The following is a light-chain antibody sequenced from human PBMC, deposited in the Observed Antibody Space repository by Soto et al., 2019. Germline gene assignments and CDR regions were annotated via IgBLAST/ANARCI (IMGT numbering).Light chain of an antibody. J-gene: IGLJ2*01. V-gene: IGLV2-14*01. Sequence: QSVLTQPASVSGSPGQSITISCTGTSSDVGGYNYVSWYQQHPGKAPKLMIYEVSNRPSGVPDRFSGSRSGNTASLTVSGLRSEDEGDYYCSSYAGSANLLFGGGTKLTVL. CDR2: EVS. CDR3: SSYAGSANLL. CDR1: SSDVGGYNY.